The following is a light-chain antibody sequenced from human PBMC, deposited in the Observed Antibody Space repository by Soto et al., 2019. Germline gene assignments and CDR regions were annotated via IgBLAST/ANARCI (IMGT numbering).Light chain of an antibody. Sequence: EIVLTQSPATLSLSPGERAPLSCRASQGVGPCLAWYQQKPGQAPRLLIYDASNRATGIPARFSGSGSETDFTLAIDNLEPEDFAVYYCQQRGGWPLTFGGGTKVEIK. CDR3: QQRGGWPLT. CDR1: QGVGPC. CDR2: DAS. V-gene: IGKV3-11*01. J-gene: IGKJ4*01.